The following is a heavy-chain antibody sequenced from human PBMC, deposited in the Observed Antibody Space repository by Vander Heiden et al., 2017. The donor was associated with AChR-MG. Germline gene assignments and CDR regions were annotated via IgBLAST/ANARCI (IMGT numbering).Heavy chain of an antibody. J-gene: IGHJ5*02. CDR3: ARSIASADNWFDP. CDR2: INPSSGGT. Sequence: QVQLVQSGAEVKKPGASVKVSCKASGYTFTGFYMHWVRQAPGQGLEWMGRINPSSGGTNYAQTFQGRVTMTRDTSISTASMELNNLRSDDTAVYYCARSIASADNWFDPWGQGTLVTVSS. CDR1: GYTFTGFY. D-gene: IGHD2-21*01. V-gene: IGHV1-2*06.